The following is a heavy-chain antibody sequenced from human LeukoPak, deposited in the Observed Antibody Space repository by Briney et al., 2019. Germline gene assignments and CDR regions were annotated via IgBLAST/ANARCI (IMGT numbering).Heavy chain of an antibody. V-gene: IGHV6-1*01. D-gene: IGHD1-26*01. J-gene: IGHJ6*02. CDR3: ARDPFYSGSYYYYYYGMDV. Sequence: SQTLSLTCAISGDSVSSNSAAWNWIRQSPSRGLEWLGRTYYRSKWYNDYAVSVKSRITINPDTSKNQFSQQLNSVTPEDTAVYYCARDPFYSGSYYYYYYGMDVWGQGTTVTVSS. CDR1: GDSVSSNSAA. CDR2: TYYRSKWYN.